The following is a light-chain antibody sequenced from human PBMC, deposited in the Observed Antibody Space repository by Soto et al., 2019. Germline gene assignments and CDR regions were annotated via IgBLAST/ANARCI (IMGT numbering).Light chain of an antibody. J-gene: IGLJ1*01. V-gene: IGLV2-14*01. CDR3: SSYTSSSTLYV. CDR2: DVS. Sequence: QSLLTQPSAVPGSPGQSFTISCPGTSSDDGGYNYVSWYQQHPGKAPKLMIYDVSNRPSGVSNRFSGSKSGNTASLTISGLQAEDEADYYCSSYTSSSTLYVFGTGTKVTVL. CDR1: SSDDGGYNY.